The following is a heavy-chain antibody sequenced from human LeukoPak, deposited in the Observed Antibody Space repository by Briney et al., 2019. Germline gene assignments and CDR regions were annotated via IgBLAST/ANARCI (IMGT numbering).Heavy chain of an antibody. D-gene: IGHD2-2*01. Sequence: SETLSLTCTVSGGSISDYYWNWMRQPPGKGLEWIGEINHSGSTNYNPSLKSRVTISVDTSKNQFSLKLSSVTAADTAVYFCARGYQLGSYLWFDPWGQGTLVTVSS. CDR3: ARGYQLGSYLWFDP. J-gene: IGHJ5*02. CDR1: GGSISDYY. CDR2: INHSGST. V-gene: IGHV4-34*01.